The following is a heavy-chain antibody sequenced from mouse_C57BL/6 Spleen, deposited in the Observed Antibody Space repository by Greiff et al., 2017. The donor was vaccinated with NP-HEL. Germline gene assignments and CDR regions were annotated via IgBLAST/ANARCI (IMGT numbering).Heavy chain of an antibody. CDR1: GFTFSDYG. J-gene: IGHJ4*01. CDR3: AKRITPNYYAMDY. Sequence: EVKLEESGGGLVKPGGSLKLSCAASGFTFSDYGMHWVRQAPEKGLEWVAYISSGSSTIYYADTVKGRFTISRDNAKNTLFLQMTSLRSEDTAMYYCAKRITPNYYAMDYWGQGTSVTVSS. CDR2: ISSGSSTI. V-gene: IGHV5-17*01. D-gene: IGHD1-1*01.